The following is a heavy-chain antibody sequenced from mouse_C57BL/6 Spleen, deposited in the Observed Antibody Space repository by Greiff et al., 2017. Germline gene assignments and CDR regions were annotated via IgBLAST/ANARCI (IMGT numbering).Heavy chain of an antibody. CDR2: IYPGNSDT. V-gene: IGHV1-5*01. CDR1: GYTFTSYW. Sequence: VQLKQSGTVLARPGASVKMSCKTSGYTFTSYWMHWVKQRPGQGLEWIGAIYPGNSDTSYNQKFKGKAKLTAVTSAGTAYMELSRLTNEDSAVSYCTFATLTVTGAMDYWGQGTSVTVSS. D-gene: IGHD1-3*01. J-gene: IGHJ4*01. CDR3: TFATLTVTGAMDY.